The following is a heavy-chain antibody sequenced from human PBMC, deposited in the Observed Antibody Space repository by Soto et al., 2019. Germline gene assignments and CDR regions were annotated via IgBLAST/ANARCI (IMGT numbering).Heavy chain of an antibody. V-gene: IGHV3-30-3*01. D-gene: IGHD5-12*01. CDR1: GFTFSSYA. CDR3: ERNRIVARLPPPYCGMDV. Sequence: LRLSCAASGFTFSSYAIQWVRQAPGKGLEWVAVISYDGSNKYYADSVKGRFTISRDNSKNTLYLQMNSLKAEDTAVYYCERNRIVARLPPPYCGMDVWGQGTTVTVSS. CDR2: ISYDGSNK. J-gene: IGHJ6*02.